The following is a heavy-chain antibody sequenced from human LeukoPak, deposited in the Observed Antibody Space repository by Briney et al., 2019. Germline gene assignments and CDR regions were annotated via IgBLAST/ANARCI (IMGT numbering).Heavy chain of an antibody. CDR3: ARWQGRRYYYYYYMDV. Sequence: GASVKVSCKVSGYTLTELSMHWVRQAPGKGLEWMGGFDPEDGETIYAQKFQGRVTMTEDTSTDTAYMELRSLRSDDTAVYYCARWQGRRYYYYYYMDVWGKGTTVTVSS. D-gene: IGHD3-10*01. J-gene: IGHJ6*03. V-gene: IGHV1-24*01. CDR2: FDPEDGET. CDR1: GYTLTELS.